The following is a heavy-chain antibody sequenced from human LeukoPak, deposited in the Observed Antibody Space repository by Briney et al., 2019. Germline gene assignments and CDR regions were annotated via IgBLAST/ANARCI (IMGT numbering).Heavy chain of an antibody. V-gene: IGHV4-4*07. CDR3: ARHGGYDILTGSEY. CDR1: GGSISSYY. CDR2: IYTSGNT. Sequence: SETLSLTCTVSGGSISSYYWSWVRQPAGKGLEWIGRIYTSGNTNYNPSLKGRVTISVDTSKNQFSLKLNSVTAADTAVYYCARHGGYDILTGSEYWGQGTLVTVSS. D-gene: IGHD3-9*01. J-gene: IGHJ4*02.